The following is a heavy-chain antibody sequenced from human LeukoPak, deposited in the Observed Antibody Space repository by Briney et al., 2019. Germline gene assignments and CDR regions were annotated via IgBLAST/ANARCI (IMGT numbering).Heavy chain of an antibody. Sequence: GGSLRLSCAASGFTFSSYAMSWVRQAPGKGLEWVSAMSGSGGSTYYADSVKGRFTISRDNSKNTLYLQMNSLRAEDTAVYYCAKDQGVGRVVADTTPIDYWGQGTLVTVSS. CDR1: GFTFSSYA. CDR3: AKDQGVGRVVADTTPIDY. J-gene: IGHJ4*02. D-gene: IGHD2-15*01. V-gene: IGHV3-23*01. CDR2: MSGSGGST.